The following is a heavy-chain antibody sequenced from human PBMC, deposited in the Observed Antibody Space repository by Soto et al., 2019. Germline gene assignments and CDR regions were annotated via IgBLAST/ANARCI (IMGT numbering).Heavy chain of an antibody. CDR3: ARTPYYHYYGIDV. Sequence: PSETLSLTCFVSGGSISSFYWSWIRQPPGKGLEWIGHIYYSESTNYNPSLKSRVTISVDRSKNQFSLKLSSVTAADTAVYYCARTPYYHYYGIDVWGQGTTVTVSS. CDR2: IYYSEST. CDR1: GGSISSFY. J-gene: IGHJ6*02. V-gene: IGHV4-59*01. D-gene: IGHD1-26*01.